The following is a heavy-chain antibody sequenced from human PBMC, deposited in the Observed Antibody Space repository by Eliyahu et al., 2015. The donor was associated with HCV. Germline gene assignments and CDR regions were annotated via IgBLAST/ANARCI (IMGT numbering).Heavy chain of an antibody. D-gene: IGHD3-10*01. CDR3: ARDRDGSGIFGVSWFDP. CDR1: GFTFSSYS. CDR2: ISSSSSYI. J-gene: IGHJ5*02. Sequence: EVQLVESGGGLVKPGGSLRLSCAASGFTFSSYSMNWVRQAPGKGLEWVSSISSSSSYIYYADSVKGRFTISRDNAKNSLYLQMNSLRAEDTAVYYCARDRDGSGIFGVSWFDPWGQGTLVTVSS. V-gene: IGHV3-21*01.